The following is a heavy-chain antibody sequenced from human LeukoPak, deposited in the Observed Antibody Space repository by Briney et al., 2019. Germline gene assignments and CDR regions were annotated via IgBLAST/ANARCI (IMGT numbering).Heavy chain of an antibody. CDR1: GYTFTDYY. CDR3: ASPLSRIVGAINF. Sequence: AAVTVSCKASGYTFTDYYMYWVRQAPGQGLEWVGWINPSSGATNHAQKFQGRVTMTRDTSITTAYLDLSRLASDDTAVYYCASPLSRIVGAINFWGQGTAVTVSS. J-gene: IGHJ4*02. V-gene: IGHV1-2*02. CDR2: INPSSGAT. D-gene: IGHD1-26*01.